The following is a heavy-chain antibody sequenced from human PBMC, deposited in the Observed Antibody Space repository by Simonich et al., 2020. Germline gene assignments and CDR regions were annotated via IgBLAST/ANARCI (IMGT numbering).Heavy chain of an antibody. CDR2: INHSGST. CDR1: GGSFSGYY. D-gene: IGHD1-1*01. J-gene: IGHJ4*02. CDR3: ARHLQLGPFDY. V-gene: IGHV4-34*01. Sequence: QVQLQQWGAGLLKPSETLSLTCAVYGGSFSGYYWSWIRQPPGKGLEWIGEINHSGSTNYNPSLMSRVTISVDTSKNQFSLKLSSVTAADTAVYYCARHLQLGPFDYWGQGTLVTVSS.